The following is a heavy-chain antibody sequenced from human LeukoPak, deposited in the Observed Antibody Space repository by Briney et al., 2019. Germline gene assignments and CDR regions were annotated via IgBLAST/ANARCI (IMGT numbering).Heavy chain of an antibody. CDR3: ARDRGSGYYGSGSYYPYYFDY. V-gene: IGHV1-46*01. D-gene: IGHD3-10*01. J-gene: IGHJ4*02. Sequence: ASVKVSCKASGYTFTSYYMHWVRQAPGQGLEWMGIINPSGGSTSYAQKLQGRVTMTTDTSTSTAYMELRSLRSDDTAVYYCARDRGSGYYGSGSYYPYYFDYWGQGTLVTVSS. CDR2: INPSGGST. CDR1: GYTFTSYY.